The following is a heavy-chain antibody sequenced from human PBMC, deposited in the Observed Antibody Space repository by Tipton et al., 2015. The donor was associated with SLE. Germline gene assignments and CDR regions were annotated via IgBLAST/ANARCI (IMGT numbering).Heavy chain of an antibody. CDR3: ARDPGPTGGMDV. CDR1: GYTFTGYY. V-gene: IGHV1-2*02. J-gene: IGHJ6*02. CDR2: INPDSGST. Sequence: QVQLVQSGAEVKKPGASVKVSCKTSGYTFTGYYIHWVRQAPGQGLEWMGWINPDSGSTYSAQKFQGRVTVTRDTSITTAYMELNRLTSDDTAVYYCARDPGPTGGMDVWGQGTTVTVSS.